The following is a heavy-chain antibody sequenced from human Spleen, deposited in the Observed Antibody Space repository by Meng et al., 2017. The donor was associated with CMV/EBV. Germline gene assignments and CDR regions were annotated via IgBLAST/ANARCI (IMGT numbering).Heavy chain of an antibody. CDR2: IRYDGTNK. CDR3: ARAGVLRFLEWPSGGMDV. Sequence: GESLKISCAASGFTFSTYGIHWVRQAPGKGLEWVAFIRYDGTNKYYADSVKGRFTISRDNSKNTLYLQMNSLRADDTAVYYCARAGVLRFLEWPSGGMDVWGQGTTVTVSS. V-gene: IGHV3-30*02. D-gene: IGHD3-3*01. J-gene: IGHJ6*02. CDR1: GFTFSTYG.